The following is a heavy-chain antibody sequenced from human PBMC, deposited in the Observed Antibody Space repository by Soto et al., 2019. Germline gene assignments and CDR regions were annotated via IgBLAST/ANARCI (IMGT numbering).Heavy chain of an antibody. J-gene: IGHJ2*01. CDR1: GFTFSNAW. D-gene: IGHD3-22*01. CDR3: ATPLGYDTSGYYYWYFDL. CDR2: IKSKTDGGTT. Sequence: EVQLVESGGGLVKPGGSLRLSCAASGFTFSNAWMNWVRQAPGKGLEWVGRIKSKTDGGTTDYAAPVKGRFTISRDESKNTLYLQMNSLKTEDTDVYYCATPLGYDTSGYYYWYFDLWGRGTLVTVSS. V-gene: IGHV3-15*07.